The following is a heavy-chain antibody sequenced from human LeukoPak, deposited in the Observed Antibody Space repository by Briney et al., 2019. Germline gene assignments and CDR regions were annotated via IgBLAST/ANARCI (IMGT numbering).Heavy chain of an antibody. CDR3: ARDLYYYDSSGTDAFDI. D-gene: IGHD3-22*01. J-gene: IGHJ3*02. CDR1: GGSISSYY. Sequence: SETLSLTCTVSGGSISSYYWSWIRQPPGKGLEWLGYIYYSGSTNYNPSLKSRVTISVDTSKNQFSLKLSSVTAADTAVYYCARDLYYYDSSGTDAFDIWGQGTMVTVSS. V-gene: IGHV4-59*01. CDR2: IYYSGST.